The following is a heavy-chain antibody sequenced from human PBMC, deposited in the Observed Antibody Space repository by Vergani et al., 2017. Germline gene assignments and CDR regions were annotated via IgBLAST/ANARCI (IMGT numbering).Heavy chain of an antibody. V-gene: IGHV1-2*02. Sequence: QVQLVQSGAEVKKPGASVKVSCKASGYTFTGYYMHWVRQAPGQGLEWMGWINPNSGGTNYAQKFQGRVTMTRDTSISTAYMELSRLRSDDTAVYYCARERAAMVRGVIRGMDVWGQGTTVTVSS. CDR1: GYTFTGYY. D-gene: IGHD3-10*01. CDR2: INPNSGGT. J-gene: IGHJ6*02. CDR3: ARERAAMVRGVIRGMDV.